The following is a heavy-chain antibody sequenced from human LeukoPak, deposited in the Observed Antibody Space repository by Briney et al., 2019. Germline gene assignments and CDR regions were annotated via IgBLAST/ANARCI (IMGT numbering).Heavy chain of an antibody. D-gene: IGHD6-19*01. V-gene: IGHV3-74*01. CDR2: ISSDGTSA. CDR3: ATASAETGTIVY. CDR1: GFTFSSYW. Sequence: GGSLRLSCVASGFTFSSYWMHWVRQTPGKGPVWVSRISSDGTSATYADSMRGQFTISRDNAKNTVYLQMNSLRVEDTAVYYCATASAETGTIVYWGQGTLVTVSS. J-gene: IGHJ4*02.